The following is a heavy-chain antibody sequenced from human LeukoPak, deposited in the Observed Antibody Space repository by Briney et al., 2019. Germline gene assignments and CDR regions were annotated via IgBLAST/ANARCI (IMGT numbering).Heavy chain of an antibody. Sequence: GGSRRLSCAASGFTVSSNYMSWVRQAPGKGLEWVSVIYSGGSTYYADSVKGRFTISRDNSKNTLYLQMNSLRAEDTAVYYCARGRDGYNLGAFDIWGQGTMVTVSS. J-gene: IGHJ3*02. V-gene: IGHV3-53*01. CDR2: IYSGGST. CDR1: GFTVSSNY. D-gene: IGHD5-24*01. CDR3: ARGRDGYNLGAFDI.